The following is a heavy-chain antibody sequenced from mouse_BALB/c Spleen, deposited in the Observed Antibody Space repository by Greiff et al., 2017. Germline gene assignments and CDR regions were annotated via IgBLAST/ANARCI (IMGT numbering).Heavy chain of an antibody. CDR3: ARRDDGYYWYFDV. D-gene: IGHD2-3*01. Sequence: QVQLQQSGPELVKPGASVRISCKASGYTFTSYYIHWVKQRPGQGLEWIGWIYPGNVNTKYNEKFKGKATLTADKSSSTAYMQLSSLTSEDSAVYFCARRDDGYYWYFDVWGAGTTVTVSS. J-gene: IGHJ1*01. CDR2: IYPGNVNT. CDR1: GYTFTSYY. V-gene: IGHV1S56*01.